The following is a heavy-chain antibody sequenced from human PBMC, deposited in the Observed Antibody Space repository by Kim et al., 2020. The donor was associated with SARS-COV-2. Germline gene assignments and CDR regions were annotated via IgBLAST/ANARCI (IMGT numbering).Heavy chain of an antibody. CDR3: ARSIAGSYYYGMDV. V-gene: IGHV3-30*01. D-gene: IGHD6-6*01. J-gene: IGHJ6*02. Sequence: ESGKGRFTLSRDNSKNTLYLQMNSLRAEETAVYYCARSIAGSYYYGMDVWGQGTTVTVSS.